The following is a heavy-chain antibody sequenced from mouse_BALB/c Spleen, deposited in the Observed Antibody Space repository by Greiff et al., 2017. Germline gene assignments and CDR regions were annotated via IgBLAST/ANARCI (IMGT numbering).Heavy chain of an antibody. D-gene: IGHD2-1*01. Sequence: VQLQQSGAELVRPGALVKLSCKASGFNIKDYYMHWVKQRPEQGLEWIGWIDPENGNTIYDPKFQGKASITADTSSNTAYLQLSSLTSEDTAVYYGALYGNYDFDYWGQGTTLTVAS. CDR1: GFNIKDYY. J-gene: IGHJ2*01. CDR3: ALYGNYDFDY. CDR2: IDPENGNT. V-gene: IGHV14-1*02.